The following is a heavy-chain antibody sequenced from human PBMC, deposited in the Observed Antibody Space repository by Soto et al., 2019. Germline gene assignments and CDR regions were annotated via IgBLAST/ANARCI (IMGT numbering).Heavy chain of an antibody. D-gene: IGHD6-13*01. CDR2: IDPSDSYT. V-gene: IGHV5-10-1*01. CDR3: ARVDIDAAGYYYGMDV. CDR1: GYSFTSYW. J-gene: IGHJ6*02. Sequence: PGESLKISCKGSGYSFTSYWISWVRQMPGKGLEWMGRIDPSDSYTNYSPSFQGHVTISADKSISTAYLQWSSLKASDTAMYYCARVDIDAAGYYYGMDVWGQGTKVTVS.